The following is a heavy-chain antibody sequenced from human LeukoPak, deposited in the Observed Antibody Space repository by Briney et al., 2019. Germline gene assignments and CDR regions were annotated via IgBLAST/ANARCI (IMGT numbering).Heavy chain of an antibody. J-gene: IGHJ4*02. V-gene: IGHV3-48*03. CDR1: GFTLSSYE. Sequence: GGSLRLSCAASGFTLSSYEMNWVRQAPGKGLEWVSYISSSGSTIYYADSVKGRFTISRDNAKNSLYLQMNSLRAEDTAVYYCAREMATGVFDYWGQGTLVTVSS. D-gene: IGHD5-24*01. CDR2: ISSSGSTI. CDR3: AREMATGVFDY.